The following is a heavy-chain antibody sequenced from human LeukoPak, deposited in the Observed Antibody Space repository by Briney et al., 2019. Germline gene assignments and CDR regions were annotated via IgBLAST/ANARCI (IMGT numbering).Heavy chain of an antibody. CDR2: IINGGSYV. J-gene: IGHJ1*01. V-gene: IGHV3-21*01. D-gene: IGHD4-17*01. Sequence: GGSLRLSCAASGFTFRTYGMSWVRQAPGKGLEWVSSIINGGSYVYYADSVTGRFTLSRDNAKNPLYLQMNSMRADDTAVYYCARDDSGEEYFQHWGQGTLVTVSS. CDR3: ARDDSGEEYFQH. CDR1: GFTFRTYG.